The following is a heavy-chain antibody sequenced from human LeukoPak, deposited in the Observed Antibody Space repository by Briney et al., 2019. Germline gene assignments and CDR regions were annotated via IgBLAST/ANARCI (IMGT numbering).Heavy chain of an antibody. D-gene: IGHD3-3*01. CDR3: AKSHGVTIFGVVHNWFDP. V-gene: IGHV3-30*18. CDR1: GFTFSSYG. CDR2: ISYDGSNK. J-gene: IGHJ5*02. Sequence: PGRSLRLSCAASGFTFSSYGMHWVRQAPGKGLEWVAVISYDGSNKYYADSVKGRFTISRDNSKSTLYLQMNSLRAEDTAVYYCAKSHGVTIFGVVHNWFDPWGQGTLVTVSS.